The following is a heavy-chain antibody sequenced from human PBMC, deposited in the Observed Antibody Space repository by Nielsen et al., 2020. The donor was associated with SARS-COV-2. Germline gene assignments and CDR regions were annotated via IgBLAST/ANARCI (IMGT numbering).Heavy chain of an antibody. CDR3: ARGRDYDFWSGYYNRPYYGMDV. CDR1: GGSISSYY. Sequence: GSLRLSCTVSGGSISSYYWSWIRQPPGKGLEWIGYIYYSGSTNYNPSLKSRVTISVDTSKNQFSLKLSSVTAADTAVYYCARGRDYDFWSGYYNRPYYGMDVWGQGTTVTVSS. V-gene: IGHV4-59*12. CDR2: IYYSGST. D-gene: IGHD3-3*01. J-gene: IGHJ6*02.